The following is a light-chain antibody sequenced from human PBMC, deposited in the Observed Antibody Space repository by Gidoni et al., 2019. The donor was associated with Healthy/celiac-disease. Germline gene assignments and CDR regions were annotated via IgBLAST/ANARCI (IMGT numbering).Light chain of an antibody. Sequence: DIQMTQSPSSPSASVGDRVTNTCRASQSISSYLNWYQQKPGKAPKLLIYAASSLQSGVPSRFSGSGSGTDFTLTISSLQPEDFATYYCQQSYSTPYTFGQGTKLEIK. CDR3: QQSYSTPYT. CDR1: QSISSY. V-gene: IGKV1-39*01. J-gene: IGKJ2*01. CDR2: AAS.